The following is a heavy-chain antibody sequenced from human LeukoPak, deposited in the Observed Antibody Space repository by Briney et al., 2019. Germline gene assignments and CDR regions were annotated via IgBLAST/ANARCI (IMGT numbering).Heavy chain of an antibody. D-gene: IGHD2-2*01. CDR3: ARRDCSSTSCIDRNAFDI. CDR1: GYSFTSYW. CDR2: IYPGDSDT. J-gene: IGHJ3*02. V-gene: IGHV5-51*01. Sequence: AGESLKISCKGSGYSFTSYWIGWVRQMPGKGLEWMGIIYPGDSDTRYSPSFQGQVTISADKSISTAYLQWSSLKASDTAMYYCARRDCSSTSCIDRNAFDIWGQGTMVTVSS.